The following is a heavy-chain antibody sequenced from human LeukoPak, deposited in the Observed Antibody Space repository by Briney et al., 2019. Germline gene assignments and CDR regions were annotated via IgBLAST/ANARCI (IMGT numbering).Heavy chain of an antibody. CDR3: ARVRNYYDSSGPKRGAFDI. J-gene: IGHJ3*02. Sequence: GGSLRLSCAASGFTFDDYGMSWVRQAPGKGLEWVSGNNWNGGSTGYADSVKGRFTISRDNAKNSLYLQMNSLRAEDTALYYCARVRNYYDSSGPKRGAFDIWGQGTMVTVSS. CDR2: NNWNGGST. CDR1: GFTFDDYG. V-gene: IGHV3-20*04. D-gene: IGHD3-22*01.